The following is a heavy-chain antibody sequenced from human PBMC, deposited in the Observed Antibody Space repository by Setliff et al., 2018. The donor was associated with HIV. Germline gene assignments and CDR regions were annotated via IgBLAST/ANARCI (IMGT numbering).Heavy chain of an antibody. CDR3: ARHGAFYYYYYMDV. V-gene: IGHV4-59*08. CDR2: IYYSGSA. J-gene: IGHJ6*03. Sequence: SETLSLTCTVSGGSIINNFWSWIRLPPGKGLEWIGYIYYSGSADYNRSLKSRVTISVDTSKNQFSLNLSSVTAADTAVYYCARHGAFYYYYYMDVWGKGTTVTVSS. CDR1: GGSIINNF.